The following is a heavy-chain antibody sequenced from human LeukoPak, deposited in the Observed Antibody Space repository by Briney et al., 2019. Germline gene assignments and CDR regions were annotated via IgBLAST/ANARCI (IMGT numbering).Heavy chain of an antibody. CDR3: ARDLQQLVGATGGGFNF. Sequence: ASVKVSCKASGYIFTSYGISWVRQAPGQGLEWMGWISAYNGNTNYAQMLQGRVTMTTDTSTSTAYMELRSLRSDDTAVYYCARDLQQLVGATGGGFNFWGQGTLVTVSS. J-gene: IGHJ4*02. D-gene: IGHD1-26*01. CDR2: ISAYNGNT. CDR1: GYIFTSYG. V-gene: IGHV1-18*01.